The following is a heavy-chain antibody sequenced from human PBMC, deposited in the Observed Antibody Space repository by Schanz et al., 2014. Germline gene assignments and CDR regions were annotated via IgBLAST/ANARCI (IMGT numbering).Heavy chain of an antibody. D-gene: IGHD3-9*01. V-gene: IGHV3-48*02. Sequence: VQLVESGGGVVQPGGSLRLSCAASGFTFDSYAMNWVRQAPGKGLGWVSFISSSSSSKHYGDSVKGRFTISRDNAENLLYLQMSSLRDEDTAVYYCATSGLVSHSFDAFDIWGQGTMVTVSS. CDR3: ATSGLVSHSFDAFDI. CDR1: GFTFDSYA. J-gene: IGHJ3*02. CDR2: ISSSSSSK.